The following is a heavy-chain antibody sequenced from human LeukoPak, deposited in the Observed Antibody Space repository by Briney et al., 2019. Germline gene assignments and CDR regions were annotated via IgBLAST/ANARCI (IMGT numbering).Heavy chain of an antibody. D-gene: IGHD7-27*01. V-gene: IGHV1-2*02. Sequence: ASVKVSCKASGYTFTGYYMHWVRQAPGQGLEWMGWINPNSGGTNYAQKFQGRVTMTRDTSISTAYMELSRLRSDDTAVYYCARVKDSWGPPYDAFDIWGQGTMVTVSS. J-gene: IGHJ3*02. CDR1: GYTFTGYY. CDR2: INPNSGGT. CDR3: ARVKDSWGPPYDAFDI.